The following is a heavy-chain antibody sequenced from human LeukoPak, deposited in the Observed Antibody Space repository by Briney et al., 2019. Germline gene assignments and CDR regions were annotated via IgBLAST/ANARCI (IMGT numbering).Heavy chain of an antibody. Sequence: GRSLRLSCAASGFTFSSYSMNWVRQAPGKGLEWVSSISSSSSYINYADSVKGRFTISRDNAKNSLYLQMNSLRADDTAVYYCARGRGYSYGIPYYYYYMDVWGKGTTVTVSS. CDR3: ARGRGYSYGIPYYYYYMDV. D-gene: IGHD5-18*01. J-gene: IGHJ6*03. V-gene: IGHV3-21*01. CDR2: ISSSSSYI. CDR1: GFTFSSYS.